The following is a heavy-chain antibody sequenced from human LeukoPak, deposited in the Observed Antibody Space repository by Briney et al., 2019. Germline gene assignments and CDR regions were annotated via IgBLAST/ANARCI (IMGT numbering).Heavy chain of an antibody. CDR1: GFSFDDYG. D-gene: IGHD1-26*01. Sequence: GGSLRLSCAAFGFSFDDYGMSWVRQGPGKGLEWVSSITSGSSYIYYADSVKGRFTISRDNAKNSLFLQMNSLRAEDTAVYYCARDPYSGSYGNYYYYFMDVWGKGTTVTISS. V-gene: IGHV3-21*01. J-gene: IGHJ6*03. CDR2: ITSGSSYI. CDR3: ARDPYSGSYGNYYYYFMDV.